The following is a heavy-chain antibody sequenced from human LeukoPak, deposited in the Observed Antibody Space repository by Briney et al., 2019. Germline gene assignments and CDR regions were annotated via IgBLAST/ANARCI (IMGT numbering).Heavy chain of an antibody. J-gene: IGHJ4*02. Sequence: PGGSLRLSCAASGFTFSSYAMHWVRQAPGKGLEWVAVISYDGSNKYYADSVKGRFTISRDNSKNTLYLQMNSLRAEDTAVYYCARAPYGSGSPLDYWGQGTLVTVSS. V-gene: IGHV3-30-3*01. CDR2: ISYDGSNK. CDR1: GFTFSSYA. D-gene: IGHD3-10*01. CDR3: ARAPYGSGSPLDY.